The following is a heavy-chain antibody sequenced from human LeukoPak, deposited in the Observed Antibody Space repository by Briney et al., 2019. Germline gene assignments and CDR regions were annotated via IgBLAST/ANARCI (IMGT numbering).Heavy chain of an antibody. J-gene: IGHJ6*02. CDR1: GYTFTSYY. V-gene: IGHV1-46*01. Sequence: ASVKVPCKASGYTFTSYYMHWVRQAPGQGLEWMGIINPSGGSTSYAQKFQGRVTMTRDTSTSTVYMELSSLRSEDTAVYYCAREDYGDYVEYYYFYGMDVWGQGTTVTVSS. CDR2: INPSGGST. CDR3: AREDYGDYVEYYYFYGMDV. D-gene: IGHD4-17*01.